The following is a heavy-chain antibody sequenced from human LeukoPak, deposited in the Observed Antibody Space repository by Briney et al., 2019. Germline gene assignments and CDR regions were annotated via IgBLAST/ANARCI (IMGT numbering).Heavy chain of an antibody. CDR2: IYYSGST. CDR1: GGSISSYY. Sequence: SETLSLTCTVSGGSISSYYWSWIRQPPGKGLEWIGYIYYSGSTNYNPSLKSRVTISVDTSKNQFSLKLSSVTAADTAVYYCARDYRVSHPTGLYYYGMDVWGQGTTVTVSS. V-gene: IGHV4-59*01. J-gene: IGHJ6*02. CDR3: ARDYRVSHPTGLYYYGMDV. D-gene: IGHD3-9*01.